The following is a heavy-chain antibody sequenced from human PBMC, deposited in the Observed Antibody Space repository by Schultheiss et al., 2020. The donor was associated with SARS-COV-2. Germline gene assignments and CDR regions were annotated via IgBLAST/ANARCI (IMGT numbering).Heavy chain of an antibody. Sequence: SETLSLTCAVYGGSFSGYYWSWIRQHPGKGLEWIGYIYYSGSTNYNPSLKSRVTISVDTSKNQFSLKLSSVTAADTAVYYCARPRGYCSSTSCYTRLDAFDIWGQGTMVTVSS. J-gene: IGHJ3*02. V-gene: IGHV4-59*08. CDR2: IYYSGST. CDR1: GGSFSGYY. CDR3: ARPRGYCSSTSCYTRLDAFDI. D-gene: IGHD2-2*02.